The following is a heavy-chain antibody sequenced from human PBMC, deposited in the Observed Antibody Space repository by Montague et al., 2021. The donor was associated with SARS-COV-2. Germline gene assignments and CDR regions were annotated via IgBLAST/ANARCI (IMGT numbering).Heavy chain of an antibody. CDR2: IYYSGST. CDR1: GGSISSYY. J-gene: IGHJ2*01. D-gene: IGHD3-22*01. V-gene: IGHV4-59*01. CDR3: ARGPQEYRITMIVGGYWYFDL. Sequence: SETLSLTCTVSGGSISSYYWSWIRQPPGKGLEWIGDIYYSGSTNYNPSLKSRVTISVDTSKNQFSLKLSSVTAADTAVYYCARGPQEYRITMIVGGYWYFDLWGSGTMVTVSS.